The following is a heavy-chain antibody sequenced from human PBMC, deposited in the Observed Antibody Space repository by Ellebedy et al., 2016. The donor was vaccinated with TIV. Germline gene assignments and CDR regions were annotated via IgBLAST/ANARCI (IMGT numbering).Heavy chain of an antibody. CDR3: ARAGGVTTGVY. D-gene: IGHD4-17*01. J-gene: IGHJ4*02. V-gene: IGHV4-30-4*01. CDR2: IYYSGST. Sequence: LRLSXTVSGGSISSGDYYWSWIRQPPGKGLEWIGYIYYSGSTYYNPSLKSRVTISVDTSKNQFSLKLSSVTAADTAVYYCARAGGVTTGVYWGQGTLVTVSS. CDR1: GGSISSGDYY.